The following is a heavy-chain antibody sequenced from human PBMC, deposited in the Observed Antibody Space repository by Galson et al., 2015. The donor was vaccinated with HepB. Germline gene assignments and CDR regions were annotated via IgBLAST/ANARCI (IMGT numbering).Heavy chain of an antibody. D-gene: IGHD3-9*01. CDR3: TRGVDWARSDY. CDR2: ITPTANYI. V-gene: IGHV3-21*01. CDR1: GFSFSSYT. J-gene: IGHJ4*02. Sequence: SLRLSCAASGFSFSSYTMSWVRQAPGKGLEWVSSITPTANYIYYAGSLRGRFSISRDNAKNSLFLHMNSLRAEDTAVYYCTRGVDWARSDYWGQGTLVTVSS.